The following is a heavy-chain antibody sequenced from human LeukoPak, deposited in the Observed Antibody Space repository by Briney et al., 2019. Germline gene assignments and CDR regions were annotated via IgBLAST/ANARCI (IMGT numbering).Heavy chain of an antibody. V-gene: IGHV1-69*13. J-gene: IGHJ6*02. D-gene: IGHD2-2*01. CDR3: ARALYVCSSTSCYLSRGRDTSWLRTYYYYYGMDV. Sequence: ASVKVSCKASGGTFSSYAISWVRQAPGQGLEWMGGIIPIFGTANYAQKFQGRVTTTADESTSTAYMELSSLRSDDTAVYYCARALYVCSSTSCYLSRGRDTSWLRTYYYYYGMDVWGQGTTVTVSS. CDR1: GGTFSSYA. CDR2: IIPIFGTA.